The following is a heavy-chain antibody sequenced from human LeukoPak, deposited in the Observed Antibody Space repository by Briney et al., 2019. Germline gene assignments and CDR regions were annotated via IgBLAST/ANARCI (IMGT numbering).Heavy chain of an antibody. CDR1: GFTYSSYA. CDR2: ISSSGGST. CDR3: AKVEWPDAFSI. V-gene: IGHV3-23*01. Sequence: GGSLRLSCAASGFTYSSYAMTWVRQAPGKGLEWVSLISSSGGSTHYGDSVEGRFTISRDNSKNTLYLQMNSLRAEDTAVYYCAKVEWPDAFSIWGQGTMVTVSS. D-gene: IGHD3-3*01. J-gene: IGHJ3*02.